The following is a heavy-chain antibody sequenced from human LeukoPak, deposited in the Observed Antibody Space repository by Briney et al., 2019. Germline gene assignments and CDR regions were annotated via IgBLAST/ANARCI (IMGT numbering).Heavy chain of an antibody. Sequence: GGSLRLSCAASGFTFSNYWMHWVRQAPGKGLAWVSRINSDGSSTSYADSVKGRFTISRDNAKNTLYLQMNSLSAEDTAVYYCVWGPDYWGQGTLVTVSS. CDR2: INSDGSST. J-gene: IGHJ4*02. V-gene: IGHV3-74*01. CDR1: GFTFSNYW. CDR3: VWGPDY. D-gene: IGHD7-27*01.